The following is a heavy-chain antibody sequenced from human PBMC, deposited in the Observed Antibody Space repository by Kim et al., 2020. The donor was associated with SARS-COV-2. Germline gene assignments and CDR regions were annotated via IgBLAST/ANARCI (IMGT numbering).Heavy chain of an antibody. CDR3: ARGSHRLGY. CDR1: GGSFSGYY. CDR2: INHSGST. J-gene: IGHJ4*02. D-gene: IGHD2-21*01. V-gene: IGHV4-34*01. Sequence: SETLSLTCAVYGGSFSGYYWSWIRQPPGKGLEWIGEINHSGSTNYNPSLKSRVTISVDTSKNQFSLKLSSVTAADTAVYYCARGSHRLGYWGQGTLVTVSS.